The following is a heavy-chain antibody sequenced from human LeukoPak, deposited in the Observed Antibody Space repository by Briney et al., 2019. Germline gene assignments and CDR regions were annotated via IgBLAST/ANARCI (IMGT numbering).Heavy chain of an antibody. CDR3: AKPYDYVWGSYRYAFDY. D-gene: IGHD3-16*02. V-gene: IGHV3-21*04. J-gene: IGHJ4*02. CDR2: ISSSSSYI. Sequence: GGSLRLSCAASGFTFSSYSMNWVRQAPGKGLEWVSSISSSSSYIYYADSVKGRFTISRDNSKNTLYLQMNSLRAEDTAVYYCAKPYDYVWGSYRYAFDYWGQGTLVTVSS. CDR1: GFTFSSYS.